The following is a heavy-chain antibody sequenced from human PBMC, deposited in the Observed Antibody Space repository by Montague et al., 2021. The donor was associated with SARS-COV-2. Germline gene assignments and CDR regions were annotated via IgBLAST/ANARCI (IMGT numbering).Heavy chain of an antibody. CDR3: ARWYYGSGSYPH. V-gene: IGHV4-38-2*01. CDR2: IYHSGGT. CDR1: GYSISSGYY. J-gene: IGHJ4*02. D-gene: IGHD3-10*01. Sequence: SETLSLTCSVSGYSISSGYYWGWIRQPPGKGLEWIGNIYHSGGTXYSPSLKSRVTVSVDTSKNQSSLRLSSATAADTAVYYCARWYYGSGSYPHWGQGTLVTVSS.